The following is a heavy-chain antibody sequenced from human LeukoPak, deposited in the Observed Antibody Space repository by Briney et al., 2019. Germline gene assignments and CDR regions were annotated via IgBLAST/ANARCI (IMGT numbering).Heavy chain of an antibody. Sequence: SETLSLTCAVYGGSFSGYYWSWIRQPPGKGLEWIGEINHSGSTNYNPSLKSRVTISVDTSKNQFSLKLTSVTAADTAVYYCATGGGYSSSWYGGYFDYWGQGTLVTVSS. D-gene: IGHD6-13*01. J-gene: IGHJ4*02. V-gene: IGHV4-34*01. CDR1: GGSFSGYY. CDR3: ATGGGYSSSWYGGYFDY. CDR2: INHSGST.